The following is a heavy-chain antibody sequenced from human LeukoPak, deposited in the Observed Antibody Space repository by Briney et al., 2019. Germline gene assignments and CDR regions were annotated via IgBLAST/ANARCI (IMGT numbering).Heavy chain of an antibody. CDR1: GFTFSSYA. CDR3: AKDRSCTNDICHGDFDY. CDR2: ISGSGGST. J-gene: IGHJ4*02. D-gene: IGHD2-8*01. Sequence: GGSLRLSCAASGFTFSSYAMSWVRQAPGKGREWVSSISGSGGSTYSADSVKGRFTISRDNSKNTLYLQMNSLRAEDTALYYCAKDRSCTNDICHGDFDYWGQGTLVTVSS. V-gene: IGHV3-23*01.